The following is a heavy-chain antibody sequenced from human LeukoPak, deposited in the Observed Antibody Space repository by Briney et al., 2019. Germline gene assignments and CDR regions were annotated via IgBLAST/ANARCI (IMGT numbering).Heavy chain of an antibody. CDR3: ARASYCSSTSCLADYYMDV. CDR1: GYTFTGYY. J-gene: IGHJ6*03. D-gene: IGHD2-2*01. V-gene: IGHV1-2*02. Sequence: GASVKVSCKASGYTFTGYYMHWVRQAPGQGLEWMGWINPNSGGTNYAQKFQGRVTMTRDTSISTAYMELSRLRSDDTAVYYCARASYCSSTSCLADYYMDVWGKGTTVTVSS. CDR2: INPNSGGT.